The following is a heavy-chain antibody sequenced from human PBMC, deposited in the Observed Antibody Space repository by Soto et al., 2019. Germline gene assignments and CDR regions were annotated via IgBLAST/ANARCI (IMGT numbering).Heavy chain of an antibody. Sequence: GGSLRLSCEASGFTFSKYAMIWVRQAPGKGQEWVSGITGSGLTIEHSASVKGRFTISRDNSKNTVYLQMNSLRAEDTAIYYCAKDDVSGDGLWLVSDWGQGTPVTVTS. CDR2: ITGSGLTI. V-gene: IGHV3-23*01. CDR3: AKDDVSGDGLWLVSD. J-gene: IGHJ4*02. CDR1: GFTFSKYA. D-gene: IGHD2-21*02.